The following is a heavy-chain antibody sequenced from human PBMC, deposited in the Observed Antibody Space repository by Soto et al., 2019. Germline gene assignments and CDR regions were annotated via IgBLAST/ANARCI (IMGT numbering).Heavy chain of an antibody. CDR2: ISYDGSNK. CDR3: AKAPEAAGTWGYYYCGMDV. Sequence: QVQLVESGGGVIQPGRSLRLSCAASGFTFSSYGMHWVRQAPGKGLEWVAVISYDGSNKYYADSVKGRFTISRDNSKNTFYLQRNSGRAGETVVYYCAKAPEAAGTWGYYYCGMDVGGQGPTVTVSS. D-gene: IGHD6-13*01. V-gene: IGHV3-30*18. CDR1: GFTFSSYG. J-gene: IGHJ6*02.